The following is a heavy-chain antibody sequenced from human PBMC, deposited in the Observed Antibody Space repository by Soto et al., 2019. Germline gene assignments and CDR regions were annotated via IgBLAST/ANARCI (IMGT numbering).Heavy chain of an antibody. D-gene: IGHD3-3*01. Sequence: GASVKVSCKASGYTFTSYGISWVRQAPGQGLEWRGWISAYNGNTNYAQKLQGRVTMTTDTSTSTAYMELRSLRSDDTAVYYCAREIYDFWSGYSSSRWFDPWGQGTLVTVSS. CDR3: AREIYDFWSGYSSSRWFDP. V-gene: IGHV1-18*01. J-gene: IGHJ5*02. CDR2: ISAYNGNT. CDR1: GYTFTSYG.